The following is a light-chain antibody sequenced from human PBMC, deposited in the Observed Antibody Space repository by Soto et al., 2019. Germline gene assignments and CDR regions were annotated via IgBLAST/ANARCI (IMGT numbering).Light chain of an antibody. Sequence: DIPMTQSPATLFASVGDTVTITCRASQSLGRSLAWYQQKPGKAPKVLISDASNLESGAPSRFGGSGSGTELTLTITSLQPDDFATYYCQQYVSYSPWTFGRGTKVEMK. CDR3: QQYVSYSPWT. V-gene: IGKV1-5*01. CDR2: DAS. CDR1: QSLGRS. J-gene: IGKJ1*01.